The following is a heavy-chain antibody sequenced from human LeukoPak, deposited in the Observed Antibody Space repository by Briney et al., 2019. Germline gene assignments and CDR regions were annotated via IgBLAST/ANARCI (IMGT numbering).Heavy chain of an antibody. CDR2: ISYDGSNK. CDR1: GFTFSSYW. CDR3: AKAPSYYHDSSGYLADI. Sequence: GGSLRLSCAASGFTFSSYWMHWVRQAPGKGLEWVAVISYDGSNKYYADSVKGRFTISRDNSKNTLYLQMNSLRAEDTAVYYCAKAPSYYHDSSGYLADIWGQGTMVTVSS. D-gene: IGHD3-22*01. J-gene: IGHJ3*02. V-gene: IGHV3-30*18.